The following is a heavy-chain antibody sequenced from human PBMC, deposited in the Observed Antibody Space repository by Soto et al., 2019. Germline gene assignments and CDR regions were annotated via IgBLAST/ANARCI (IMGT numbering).Heavy chain of an antibody. CDR3: ARGWGYTAMAAGATYFDY. CDR1: GGSFSGYY. D-gene: IGHD5-18*01. Sequence: SETLSLTCAVYGGSFSGYYWSWIRHPPGKGLEWIGEINHSGSTNYNPSLKIRVTISVDTSKNQFSLKLSSVPAADTAVYYCARGWGYTAMAAGATYFDYWGQGTLVTVSS. J-gene: IGHJ4*02. V-gene: IGHV4-34*01. CDR2: INHSGST.